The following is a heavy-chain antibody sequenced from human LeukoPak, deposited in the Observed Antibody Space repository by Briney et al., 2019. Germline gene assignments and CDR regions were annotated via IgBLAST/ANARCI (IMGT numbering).Heavy chain of an antibody. Sequence: GGSLRLSWAASRFTFSNYAMSWVRQAPGKGLEWVSAISGSGAGTYYADSVKGRFTISRDNSKNTLYLQMNSLRAEDTAVYYCAKGLYSRNIRHSSFDYWGQGTLLTVSS. CDR3: AKGLYSRNIRHSSFDY. CDR2: ISGSGAGT. D-gene: IGHD2-8*01. CDR1: RFTFSNYA. V-gene: IGHV3-23*01. J-gene: IGHJ4*02.